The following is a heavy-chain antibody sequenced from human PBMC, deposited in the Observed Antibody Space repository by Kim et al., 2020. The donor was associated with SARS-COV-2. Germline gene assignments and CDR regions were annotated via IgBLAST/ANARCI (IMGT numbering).Heavy chain of an antibody. V-gene: IGHV1-58*01. J-gene: IGHJ4*02. D-gene: IGHD3-10*01. CDR2: IVVGSGNT. CDR1: GFTFTSSA. CDR3: AADRRVWFGESKFDY. Sequence: SVKVSCKASGFTFTSSAVQWVRQARGQRLEWIGWIVVGSGNTNYAQKFQERVTITRDMSTSTAYMELSSLRSEDTAVYYCAADRRVWFGESKFDYWGQGTLVTVSS.